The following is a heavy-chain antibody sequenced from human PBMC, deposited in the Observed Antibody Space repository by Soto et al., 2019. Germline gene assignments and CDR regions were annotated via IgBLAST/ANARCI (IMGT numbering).Heavy chain of an antibody. CDR3: ARHGNGYPVGYYYYGMDV. V-gene: IGHV5-51*01. CDR2: IYPGDSDT. Sequence: PGESLKISCKGSGYSFTSYWIGWVRQMPGKGLEWMGIIYPGDSDTRYSPSFQGQVTISADKSISTAYLQWSSLKASDTAMYYCARHGNGYPVGYYYYGMDVWGQGTTVTVSS. J-gene: IGHJ6*02. CDR1: GYSFTSYW. D-gene: IGHD5-18*01.